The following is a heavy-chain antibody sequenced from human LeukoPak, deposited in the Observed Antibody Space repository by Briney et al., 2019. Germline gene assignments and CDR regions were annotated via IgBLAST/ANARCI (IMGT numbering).Heavy chain of an antibody. D-gene: IGHD5-24*01. V-gene: IGHV4-39*07. CDR2: IYYSGST. CDR3: ARDEVKMATITSGYYYGMDV. J-gene: IGHJ6*02. CDR1: GVSISSSSYY. Sequence: SETLSLTCTVSGVSISSSSYYWGWIRQPPGKGLEWIGSIYYSGSTYYNPSLKSRVTISVDTSKNQFSLKLSSVTAADTAVYYCARDEVKMATITSGYYYGMDVWGQGTTVTVSS.